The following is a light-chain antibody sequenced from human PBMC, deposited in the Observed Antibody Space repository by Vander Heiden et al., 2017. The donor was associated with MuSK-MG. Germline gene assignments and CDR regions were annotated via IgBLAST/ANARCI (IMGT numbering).Light chain of an antibody. CDR3: CSYAGSYTFDV. CDR2: DVS. V-gene: IGLV2-11*01. Sequence: QSALTQPRPVSGAPGRSVTISCTGTSSDVGGYNYVSWYQQHPGKAPKLMIYDVSKRPSGVPDRFSGSKSGNTASLTISGLQAEDEADYYCCSYAGSYTFDVFGTGTKVTVL. J-gene: IGLJ1*01. CDR1: SSDVGGYNY.